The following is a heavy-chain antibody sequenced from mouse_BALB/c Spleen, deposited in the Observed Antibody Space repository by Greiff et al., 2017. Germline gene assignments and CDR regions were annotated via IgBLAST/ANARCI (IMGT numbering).Heavy chain of an antibody. CDR1: GFTFSSYA. V-gene: IGHV5-6-5*01. J-gene: IGHJ2*01. CDR3: ASGLYFDY. Sequence: EVQGVESGGGLVKPGGSLKLSCAASGFTFSSYAMSWVRQTPEKRLEWVASISSGGSTYFPDSVKGRFTISRDNARNILYLQMSSLKSEDTAMYYCASGLYFDYWGQGTTLTVSS. CDR2: ISSGGST.